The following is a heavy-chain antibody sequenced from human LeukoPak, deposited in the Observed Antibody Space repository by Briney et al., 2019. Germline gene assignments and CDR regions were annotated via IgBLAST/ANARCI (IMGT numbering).Heavy chain of an antibody. D-gene: IGHD4-11*01. CDR3: ARDWPTVIADY. Sequence: ASVKVSCKTSGYTFTNHGISWVRQAPGEGLEWMGWISANNGDTNYAQKMQGRLTMTTDTSTSTAYMELRGLSYDDTATYYCARDWPTVIADYWGQGTLVTVSS. CDR1: GYTFTNHG. V-gene: IGHV1-18*01. CDR2: ISANNGDT. J-gene: IGHJ4*02.